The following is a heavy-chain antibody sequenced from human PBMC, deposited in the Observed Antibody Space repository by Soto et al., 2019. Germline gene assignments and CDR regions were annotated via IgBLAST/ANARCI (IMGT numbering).Heavy chain of an antibody. CDR3: ARVDRYYYDSSGPEDAFDI. J-gene: IGHJ3*02. D-gene: IGHD3-22*01. V-gene: IGHV1-69*13. Sequence: GASVKVSCKASGGNFSSYAISWVRQAPGQGLEWMGGIIPIFGAANYAQKFQGRVTITADESTSTAYMELSSLRSEDTAVYYCARVDRYYYDSSGPEDAFDIWGQGTMVTVSS. CDR1: GGNFSSYA. CDR2: IIPIFGAA.